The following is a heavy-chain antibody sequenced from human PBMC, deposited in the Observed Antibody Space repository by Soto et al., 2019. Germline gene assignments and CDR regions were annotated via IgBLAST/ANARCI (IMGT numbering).Heavy chain of an antibody. D-gene: IGHD3-10*01. J-gene: IGHJ5*02. CDR1: GFTFRNYE. CDR3: GRVSSASGSFGWSDP. V-gene: IGHV3-48*03. CDR2: ISNGGSSI. Sequence: PGGSLRLSCTASGFTFRNYEMNWVRQAPGKGLQWVAYISNGGSSIKYADSVEGRFSISRDNAKNTVYLQMTSLRADDTGVYFCGRVSSASGSFGWSDPWGQGTLVTVSS.